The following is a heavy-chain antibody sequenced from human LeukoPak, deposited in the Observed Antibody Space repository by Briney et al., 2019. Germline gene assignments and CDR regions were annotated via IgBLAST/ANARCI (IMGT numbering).Heavy chain of an antibody. D-gene: IGHD3-16*02. CDR3: ARDHRYRNYGTYWFDS. Sequence: SETLSLTCTVSGGSISSGDYYWSWTRQPPGKGLGWIGYIYYSGSTYYNPSLKSRLSISVDTSKNHFSLELRSVTAADTAVYFCARDHRYRNYGTYWFDSWGQGILVTVSS. CDR1: GGSISSGDYY. V-gene: IGHV4-30-4*08. J-gene: IGHJ5*01. CDR2: IYYSGST.